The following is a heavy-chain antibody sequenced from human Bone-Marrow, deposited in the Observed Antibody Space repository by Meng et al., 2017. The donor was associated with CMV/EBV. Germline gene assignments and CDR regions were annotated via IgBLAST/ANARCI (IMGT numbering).Heavy chain of an antibody. D-gene: IGHD6-13*01. J-gene: IGHJ4*02. CDR1: GYTFTGYY. V-gene: IGHV1-2*02. Sequence: ASEKVSCKASGYTFTGYYMHWVRQAPGQGLEWMGWINPNSGGTNYAQKFQGRVTMTRDTSISTAYMELSRLRSDDTAVYYCARDGSSWPGAFDYWGQGTLVTVSS. CDR3: ARDGSSWPGAFDY. CDR2: INPNSGGT.